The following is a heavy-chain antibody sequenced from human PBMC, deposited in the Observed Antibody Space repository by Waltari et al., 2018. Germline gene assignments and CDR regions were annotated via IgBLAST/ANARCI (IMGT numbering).Heavy chain of an antibody. Sequence: WWSWGRQPPGKGLEWIGQVLGSGRTNYNPSFASRVTISLDTSTHQFALKMTSATAADTALYYCARDRGRGLHLDTWGQGILVTVSP. D-gene: IGHD2-15*01. CDR2: VLGSGRT. CDR3: ARDRGRGLHLDT. CDR1: W. V-gene: IGHV4-4*02. J-gene: IGHJ5*02.